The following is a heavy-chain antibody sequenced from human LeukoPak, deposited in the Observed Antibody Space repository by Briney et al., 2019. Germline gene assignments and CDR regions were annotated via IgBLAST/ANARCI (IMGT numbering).Heavy chain of an antibody. CDR1: GFTFSSYS. V-gene: IGHV3-48*02. CDR3: AKAYSSSWVFFDY. CDR2: ITSSSSTI. J-gene: IGHJ4*02. Sequence: PGGSLRLSCAASGFTFSSYSMNWVRQAPGKGLEWVSYITSSSSTIYYADSVKGRFTISRDNAKTSLYLQMNSLRDEDTAVYYCAKAYSSSWVFFDYWGQGTLVTVSS. D-gene: IGHD6-13*01.